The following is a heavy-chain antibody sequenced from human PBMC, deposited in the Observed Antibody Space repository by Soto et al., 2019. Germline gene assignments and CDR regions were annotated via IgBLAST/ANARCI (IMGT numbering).Heavy chain of an antibody. Sequence: QVQLVQSGAEVKKPGSSVKVSCKASGGSFSSYIVSWVRQAPGQGLEWMGRIIPVLGVEYYAQKFQGRVTITADKATSTAYMELSSLRSEDTAVYYCAKSPNPRSATPSYYGMDVWGLGTTVTVSS. CDR3: AKSPNPRSATPSYYGMDV. CDR1: GGSFSSYI. V-gene: IGHV1-69*02. D-gene: IGHD2-15*01. J-gene: IGHJ6*02. CDR2: IIPVLGVE.